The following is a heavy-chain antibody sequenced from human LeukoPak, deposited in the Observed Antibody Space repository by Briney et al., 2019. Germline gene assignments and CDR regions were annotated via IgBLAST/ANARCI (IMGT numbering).Heavy chain of an antibody. CDR1: GYTFTGYY. J-gene: IGHJ4*02. Sequence: ASVKVPCKASGYTFTGYYMHWVRQAPGQGLEWVGRINPNSGGTNYAQKFQGRVTMTRDTSISTAYMELSRLRSDDTAVYYCARDGGVSSGYTPKSFDYWGQGTLVTVSS. CDR2: INPNSGGT. V-gene: IGHV1-2*06. D-gene: IGHD3-22*01. CDR3: ARDGGVSSGYTPKSFDY.